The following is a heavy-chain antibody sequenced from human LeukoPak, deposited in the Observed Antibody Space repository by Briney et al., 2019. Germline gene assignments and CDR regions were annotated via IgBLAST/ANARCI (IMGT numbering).Heavy chain of an antibody. CDR3: ARARPHSRCDDTSHYFGF. V-gene: IGHV3-66*01. J-gene: IGHJ4*02. CDR2: IYSGGST. Sequence: GGSLRLSCAASGFTVSSNSISWVRQAPGRGLEWVSVIYSGGSTYYADSVKGRFTISRDNSKNTLYLQMSSLRAEDTAVYYCARARPHSRCDDTSHYFGFWGQGTLVTVSS. D-gene: IGHD1-1*01. CDR1: GFTVSSNS.